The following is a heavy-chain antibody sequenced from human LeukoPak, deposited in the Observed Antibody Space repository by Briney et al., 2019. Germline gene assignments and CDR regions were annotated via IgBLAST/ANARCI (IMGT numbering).Heavy chain of an antibody. J-gene: IGHJ1*01. CDR2: IKGDGSST. CDR1: EFTFSNYW. V-gene: IGHV3-74*01. CDR3: ARDPDSGGYSTSQL. Sequence: GGSLRLSCAASEFTFSNYWMHWVRQAPGKGLVWVSRIKGDGSSTTYADSVKGRFTISRGNARKMLYLQMNSLRAEDTAVYYCARDPDSGGYSTSQLWGQGTLVTVSS. D-gene: IGHD3-22*01.